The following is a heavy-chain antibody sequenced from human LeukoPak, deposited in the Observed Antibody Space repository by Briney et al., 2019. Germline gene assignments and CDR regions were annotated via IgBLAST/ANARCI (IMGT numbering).Heavy chain of an antibody. V-gene: IGHV3-33*06. CDR2: IWYDGSNK. D-gene: IGHD2-2*01. Sequence: GRSLRLSCAASGFTFSSYGMHWVRQAPGEGLEWVAVIWYDGSNKYYADSVKGRFTISRDNSKNTLYLQMNSLRAEDTAVYYCAKGPSIVVVPAAMGNWFDPWGQGTLVTVSS. CDR3: AKGPSIVVVPAAMGNWFDP. J-gene: IGHJ5*02. CDR1: GFTFSSYG.